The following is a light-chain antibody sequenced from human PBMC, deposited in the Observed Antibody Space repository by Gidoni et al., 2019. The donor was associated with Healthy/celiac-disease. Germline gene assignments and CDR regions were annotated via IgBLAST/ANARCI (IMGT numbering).Light chain of an antibody. CDR1: SSNVGGYNY. Sequence: QSALTQPASVSGSPGQSITISCTGTSSNVGGYNYVPWYQQHPGKAPKLMIYDVSNRPSGVSNRFSGSKSGNTASLTISGLQAEDEADYYCSSYTSSSTYVFGTGTKVT. CDR2: DVS. V-gene: IGLV2-14*03. CDR3: SSYTSSSTYV. J-gene: IGLJ1*01.